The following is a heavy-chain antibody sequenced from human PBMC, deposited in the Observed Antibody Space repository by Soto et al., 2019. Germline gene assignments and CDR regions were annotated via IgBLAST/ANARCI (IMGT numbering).Heavy chain of an antibody. CDR3: AKDKGGTTTRGYDY. Sequence: EVQLVESGGGLVQPGRSLRLSCAASGFTFDDYAMHWVRQAPGKGLEWVSGISWNSVSIGYADSVKGRFTISRDNAKNSLYLQMNSLRAEDTALYYCAKDKGGTTTRGYDYWGQGTLVTVSS. CDR1: GFTFDDYA. J-gene: IGHJ4*02. CDR2: ISWNSVSI. D-gene: IGHD1-1*01. V-gene: IGHV3-9*01.